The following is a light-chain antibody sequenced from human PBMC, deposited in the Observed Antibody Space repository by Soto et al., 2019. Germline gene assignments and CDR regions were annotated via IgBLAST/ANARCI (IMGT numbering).Light chain of an antibody. V-gene: IGLV1-44*01. CDR1: NSNIGSNT. J-gene: IGLJ1*01. CDR3: AAWDDSLNAYV. Sequence: QSVLTQPPSASGTPGQRVTISCSGSNSNIGSNTVNWYQQLPGTAPKLIIYSNNQWPPGVPDRISGSKSGTSASLAISGLQSEDEADYYCAAWDDSLNAYVFGTGTKVTVL. CDR2: SNN.